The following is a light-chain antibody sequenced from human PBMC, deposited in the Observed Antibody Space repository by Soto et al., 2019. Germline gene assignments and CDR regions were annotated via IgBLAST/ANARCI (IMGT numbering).Light chain of an antibody. CDR3: QSYDSSLSGSV. CDR1: PSNIGAGYH. V-gene: IGLV1-40*01. CDR2: GNS. Sequence: QSVLTQPPSVSGAPGQRVTISCTGSPSNIGAGYHVHWYQQLPGTTPKLLVYGNSNRPSGVPDRFSGSKSGTSASLAITGLQAEDEADYYCQSYDSSLSGSVFGGGTKLTVL. J-gene: IGLJ3*02.